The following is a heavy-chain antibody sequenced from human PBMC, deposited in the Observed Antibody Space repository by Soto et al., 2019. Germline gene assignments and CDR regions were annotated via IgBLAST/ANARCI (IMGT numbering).Heavy chain of an antibody. Sequence: QVHLVQSGAEVKKPGSSVKVSCKASGDTFSTHAIIWVRQAPGHGLEWMGGIIPISGTTHYTQKFQGRLTITADEPPTTAFMELSSLKSEDTAVFYCARGYCSGGNCSSGMDVWGQGTMVTVSS. J-gene: IGHJ6*02. CDR2: IIPISGTT. V-gene: IGHV1-69*01. D-gene: IGHD2-15*01. CDR3: ARGYCSGGNCSSGMDV. CDR1: GDTFSTHA.